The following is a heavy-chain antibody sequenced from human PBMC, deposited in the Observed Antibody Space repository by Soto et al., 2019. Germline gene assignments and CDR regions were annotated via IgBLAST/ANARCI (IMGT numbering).Heavy chain of an antibody. CDR3: ASSFDSSGYYST. Sequence: SETLSLTCTVSGGSISSYYWSWIRQPPGKGLEWIGYIYYSGSTNYNPSLKSRVTISVDTSKNQFSLKLSSVTAADTAVYYCASSFDSSGYYSTWGQGTLVTVSS. CDR2: IYYSGST. CDR1: GGSISSYY. V-gene: IGHV4-59*01. J-gene: IGHJ5*02. D-gene: IGHD3-22*01.